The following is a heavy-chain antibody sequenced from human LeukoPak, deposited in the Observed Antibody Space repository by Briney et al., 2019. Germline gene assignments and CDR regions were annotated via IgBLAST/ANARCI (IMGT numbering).Heavy chain of an antibody. V-gene: IGHV1-2*02. D-gene: IGHD4-17*01. Sequence: ASVKVSCKASGYTFTGYYMHWVRQAPGQGLEWMGWINLNSGGTNYAQKFQGRVTMTRDTSISTAYMELSGLRSDDTVVYYCARERSYGDLAFDPWGQGTLVTVSS. CDR3: ARERSYGDLAFDP. J-gene: IGHJ5*02. CDR1: GYTFTGYY. CDR2: INLNSGGT.